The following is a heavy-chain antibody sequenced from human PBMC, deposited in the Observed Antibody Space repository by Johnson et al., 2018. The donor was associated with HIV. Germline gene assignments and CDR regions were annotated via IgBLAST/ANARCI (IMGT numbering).Heavy chain of an antibody. CDR3: ARDLIVGATRGGAFDI. D-gene: IGHD1-26*01. CDR1: GFTVSSNY. V-gene: IGHV3-53*01. CDR2: IYSGGST. J-gene: IGHJ3*02. Sequence: VQLVESGGGLIQPGGSLRLSCVGSGFTVSSNYMSWVRQAPGKGLEWVSVIYSGGSTYYADSVKGRFTISRDTSKNTLYLQMNSLKVEDTAVYYCARDLIVGATRGGAFDIWSQGTMVTVSS.